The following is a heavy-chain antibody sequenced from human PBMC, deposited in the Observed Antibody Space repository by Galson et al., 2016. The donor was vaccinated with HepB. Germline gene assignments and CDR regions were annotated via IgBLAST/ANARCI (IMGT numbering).Heavy chain of an antibody. Sequence: QSGAEVKKPGESLKISCRGSGYSFVNHWIAWVRQMPGKGLEWMGIIYLGDSDTRYNPSFQGQVTISADKYTNTAYLQWSSLKASDTATYYCARHRWDIVVVPPSRTVGDTDYYYYGVDVWGQGTAVTVS. J-gene: IGHJ6*02. V-gene: IGHV5-51*01. D-gene: IGHD2-15*01. CDR2: IYLGDSDT. CDR1: GYSFVNHW. CDR3: ARHRWDIVVVPPSRTVGDTDYYYYGVDV.